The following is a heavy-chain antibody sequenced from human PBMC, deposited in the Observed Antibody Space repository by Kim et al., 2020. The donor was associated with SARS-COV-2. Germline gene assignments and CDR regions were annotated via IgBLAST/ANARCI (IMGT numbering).Heavy chain of an antibody. Sequence: SETLSLTCTASGYFISSGYYWGWIRQFPGKGLEWIESIYASGFGYYNPTLKSRVTVSVDTSKNQFSLRLTSVTAADTAVYYCARVHSYGADYNDFDYFGRGMLDAVTA. J-gene: IGHJ4*02. V-gene: IGHV4-38-2*02. CDR3: ARVHSYGADYNDFDY. CDR1: GYFISSGYY. CDR2: IYASGFG. D-gene: IGHD5-18*01.